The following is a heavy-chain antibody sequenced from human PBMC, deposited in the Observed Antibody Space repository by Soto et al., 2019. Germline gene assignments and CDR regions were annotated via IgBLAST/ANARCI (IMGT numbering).Heavy chain of an antibody. CDR2: KSYDGSDK. V-gene: IGHV3-30*19. Sequence: QVQLVESGGGVVQPGTSLRVSCVGSGFTFRSYVIHWVRQAPGKGLEWVALKSYDGSDKYYGDSVRGRFTISRDNSSNTVDLQMDSLRLENTAFYYCARWGTTGGLDVWGQGTLVSVSS. CDR3: ARWGTTGGLDV. D-gene: IGHD3-16*01. J-gene: IGHJ1*01. CDR1: GFTFRSYV.